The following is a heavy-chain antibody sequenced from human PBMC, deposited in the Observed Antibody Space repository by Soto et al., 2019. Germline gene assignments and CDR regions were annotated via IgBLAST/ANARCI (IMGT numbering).Heavy chain of an antibody. CDR2: ISYDGSNK. D-gene: IGHD1-26*01. CDR1: GFTFSSYS. V-gene: IGHV3-30*03. CDR3: ARLGARIHDTFDI. Sequence: GGSLRLSCAVSGFTFSSYSINWVRQAPGKGLEWVAVISYDGSNKYYADSVKGRFTISRDNSKNTLYLQMNSLRAEDTAVYYCARLGARIHDTFDIWGQGTMVTVS. J-gene: IGHJ3*02.